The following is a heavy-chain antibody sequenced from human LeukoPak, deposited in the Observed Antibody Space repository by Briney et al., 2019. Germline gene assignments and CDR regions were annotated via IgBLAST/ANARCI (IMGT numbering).Heavy chain of an antibody. CDR1: GYTLTELS. CDR2: FDPEDGET. D-gene: IGHD5-12*01. V-gene: IGHV1-24*01. J-gene: IGHJ6*02. CDR3: ATSRESGYDYYKYYYYGMDV. Sequence: ASVKVSCKVSGYTLTELSMHWVRQAPGKGLEWMGGFDPEDGETIYAQKFQGRVTMTEDTSTDTAYMELSSLRSEDTAVYYCATSRESGYDYYKYYYYGMDVRGQGTTVTVSS.